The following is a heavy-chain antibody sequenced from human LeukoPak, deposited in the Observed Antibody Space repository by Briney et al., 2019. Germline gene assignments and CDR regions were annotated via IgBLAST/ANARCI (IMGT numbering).Heavy chain of an antibody. CDR3: APYYYDSRGYYPY. J-gene: IGHJ4*02. V-gene: IGHV1-2*06. Sequence: ASVKVSCKASGYTFTDYYMHWIRQAPGQGLEWMGRINPNSGGTNHAQKFQGRVTMTRDTSISTAYMELSRLRSDDTAVYYCAPYYYDSRGYYPYWGQGTLVTVSS. CDR2: INPNSGGT. CDR1: GYTFTDYY. D-gene: IGHD3-22*01.